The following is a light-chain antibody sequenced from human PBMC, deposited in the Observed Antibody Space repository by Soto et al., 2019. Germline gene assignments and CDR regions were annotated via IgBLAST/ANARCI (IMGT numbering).Light chain of an antibody. Sequence: QSALAQPASVSGSPGQSITISCTGTSRDVGRYNLVSWYQQHPGKAPKLVIYEVTNRPSGVSNRFSGSKSGNTASLTISGLQAEDEADYYCSSFSSDSTPLVFGGGTKLTVL. V-gene: IGLV2-14*02. CDR1: SRDVGRYNL. CDR3: SSFSSDSTPLV. J-gene: IGLJ2*01. CDR2: EVT.